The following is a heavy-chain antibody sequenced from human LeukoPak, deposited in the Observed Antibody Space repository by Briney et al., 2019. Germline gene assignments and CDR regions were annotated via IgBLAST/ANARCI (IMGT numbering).Heavy chain of an antibody. CDR3: ARGYTSTSGPVYAY. J-gene: IGHJ4*02. D-gene: IGHD6-6*01. Sequence: GASVKVSCKASGYTFTAYFMHWVRQAPGQGLEWMGWIAPNSGGTNYAQKFLGRVTMTRDTSIDTAYMELTRLTSDDTAVYYCARGYTSTSGPVYAYWGLGTPVTVSS. CDR1: GYTFTAYF. V-gene: IGHV1-2*02. CDR2: IAPNSGGT.